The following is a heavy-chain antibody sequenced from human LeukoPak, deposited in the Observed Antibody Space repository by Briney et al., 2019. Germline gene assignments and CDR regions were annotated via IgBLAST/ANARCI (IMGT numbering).Heavy chain of an antibody. CDR1: GYSFSSYG. Sequence: PGESLKISCKDSGYSFSSYGIGWVRQMPGKCLEWMGIIYPGDSDTRYSPSFQGQVTISADKSISTAYLQWSSLKASDTAMYYCARPPKDCSIISCYLDYWGQGTLVTVSS. CDR3: ARPPKDCSIISCYLDY. J-gene: IGHJ4*02. V-gene: IGHV5-51*01. D-gene: IGHD2-2*01. CDR2: IYPGDSDT.